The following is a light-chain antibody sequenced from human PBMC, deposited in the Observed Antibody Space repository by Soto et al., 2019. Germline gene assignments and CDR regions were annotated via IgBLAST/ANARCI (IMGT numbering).Light chain of an antibody. CDR1: QSVLYSSNNKNY. Sequence: DIVMTQSPDSLAVSLGERATINCKSSQSVLYSSNNKNYLAWYQQKPGQPPKLLIYWASTRESGGPDRFSGSGSWTDFTLPISSLQAEDVAVYYCQQYYSSHPTFGPGTKVDIK. J-gene: IGKJ3*01. CDR3: QQYYSSHPT. CDR2: WAS. V-gene: IGKV4-1*01.